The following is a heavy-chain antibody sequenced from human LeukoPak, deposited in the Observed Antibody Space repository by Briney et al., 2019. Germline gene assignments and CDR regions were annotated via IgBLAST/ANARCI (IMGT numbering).Heavy chain of an antibody. CDR3: ARNRYSSGWFWFFDY. J-gene: IGHJ4*02. V-gene: IGHV1-46*01. CDR2: INPSGGST. D-gene: IGHD6-19*01. Sequence: ASVKVSCKASGYTFTSYYMHWVRQAPGQGLEWMGIINPSGGSTSYAQKFQGRVTMTRDTSTSTVYMELSSLRSVDTAVYYCARNRYSSGWFWFFDYWGQGTLVTVSS. CDR1: GYTFTSYY.